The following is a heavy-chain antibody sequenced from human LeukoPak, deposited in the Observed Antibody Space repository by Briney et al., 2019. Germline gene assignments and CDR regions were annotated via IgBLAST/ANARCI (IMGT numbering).Heavy chain of an antibody. J-gene: IGHJ4*02. CDR1: GFTFSSYA. V-gene: IGHV3-23*01. D-gene: IGHD6-19*01. Sequence: PGGSLRLSCAASGFTFSSYAMSWVRQAPGKGLEWVSAISGSGGSTYYADSVKGRFTISRDNSKNTLYLQMNSLRAEDTAVYYCAEYQRAVAYSSLNYWGQGTLVTVSS. CDR3: AEYQRAVAYSSLNY. CDR2: ISGSGGST.